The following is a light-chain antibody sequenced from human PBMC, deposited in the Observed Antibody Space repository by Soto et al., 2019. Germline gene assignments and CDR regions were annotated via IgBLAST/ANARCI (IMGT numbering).Light chain of an antibody. CDR2: EVS. CDR1: SSDVGSYNL. V-gene: IGLV2-23*02. CDR3: CSYAGSSTDVV. J-gene: IGLJ2*01. Sequence: QSVLTQPASVSGSPGQSITLSCTGTSSDVGSYNLVSWYQQHPGKAPKLMIYEVSKRPSGVSNRFSGSKSGNTASLTISGLQAEDEADYYCCSYAGSSTDVVFGGGTKVTVL.